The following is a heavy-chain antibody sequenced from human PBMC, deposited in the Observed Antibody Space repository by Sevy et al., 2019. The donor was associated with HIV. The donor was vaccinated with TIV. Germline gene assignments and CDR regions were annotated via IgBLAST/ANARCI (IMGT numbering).Heavy chain of an antibody. J-gene: IGHJ4*02. V-gene: IGHV3-21*01. D-gene: IGHD6-19*01. CDR2: ISSSSSYI. Sequence: GGSLRLSCAASGFTFSSYSMNWVRQAPGKGLEWVSSISSSSSYIYYADSVKGRFTISRDNAKNSLYLQMNSLRAEDTAVYYCAALAVAGNDPFDYWGQGTLVTVSS. CDR1: GFTFSSYS. CDR3: AALAVAGNDPFDY.